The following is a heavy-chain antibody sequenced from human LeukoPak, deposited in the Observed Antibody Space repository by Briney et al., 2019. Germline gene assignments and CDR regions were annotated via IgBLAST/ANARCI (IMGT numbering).Heavy chain of an antibody. Sequence: GGSLRLSCAASEFTFSSYEMNWVRQAPGRGLEWVSCISSSSSLIFYSDSVRGRFTISRDNAKNLLYLHMNSLRVEDTAVYYCAKVDRGDYSSSPVPYYNYYMNVWGKGTTVTVSS. D-gene: IGHD6-13*01. CDR3: AKVDRGDYSSSPVPYYNYYMNV. J-gene: IGHJ6*03. CDR2: ISSSSSLI. CDR1: EFTFSSYE. V-gene: IGHV3-21*01.